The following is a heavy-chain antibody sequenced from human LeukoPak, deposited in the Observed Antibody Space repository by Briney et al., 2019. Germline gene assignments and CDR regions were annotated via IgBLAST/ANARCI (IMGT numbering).Heavy chain of an antibody. CDR1: GFTFSSYS. CDR3: ARTGGYGTSNNWFGP. D-gene: IGHD5-12*01. V-gene: IGHV3-21*01. CDR2: ISSSGFT. J-gene: IGHJ5*02. Sequence: GGSLRLSCAASGFTFSSYSMNWVRQAPGKGLQWVSSISSSGFTYYADSMKGRFTISRDDAKNSLYLQMNSLRVEDTAVYHCARTGGYGTSNNWFGPWGQGTLVTVSS.